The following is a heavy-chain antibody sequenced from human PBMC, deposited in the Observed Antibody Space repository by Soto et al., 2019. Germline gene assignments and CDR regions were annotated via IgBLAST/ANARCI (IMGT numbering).Heavy chain of an antibody. CDR3: ARANYGSGSYYIDY. J-gene: IGHJ4*02. CDR1: GGSISSYY. CDR2: IYYSGST. Sequence: QVQLQESGPGLVKPSETLSLTCTVSGGSISSYYWSWIRQPPGKGLEWMGYIYYSGSTNYNPSLKSRVTISVDTSKNQFSLKLSSVTAADTAVYYCARANYGSGSYYIDYWGQGTLVTVSS. V-gene: IGHV4-59*01. D-gene: IGHD3-10*01.